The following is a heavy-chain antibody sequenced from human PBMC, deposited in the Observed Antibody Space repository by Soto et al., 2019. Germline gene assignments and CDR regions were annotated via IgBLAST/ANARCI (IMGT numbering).Heavy chain of an antibody. CDR1: GGTFSSYA. V-gene: IGHV1-69*13. Sequence: SVKVSCKASGGTFSSYAISWVRQAPGQGLEWMGGIIPIFGTANYAQKFQGRVTITADESTSTAYMELSSLRSEDTAVYYCARETTNLYNWFDPWGQGTLVTVSS. CDR2: IIPIFGTA. CDR3: ARETTNLYNWFDP. J-gene: IGHJ5*02. D-gene: IGHD1-7*01.